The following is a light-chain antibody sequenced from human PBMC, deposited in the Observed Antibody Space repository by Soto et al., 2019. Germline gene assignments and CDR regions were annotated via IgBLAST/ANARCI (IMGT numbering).Light chain of an antibody. J-gene: IGLJ1*01. V-gene: IGLV2-8*01. Sequence: QSALTQPPSASGSPGQSVTISCTGTSSDVGGYDYVSWYQQHPDKAPQLLIYEVTKRPSGVPDRFSASKSGNTASLTVSGLQAEDEADYYCSSYTGSNNFDVFGTGTKLTVL. CDR1: SSDVGGYDY. CDR3: SSYTGSNNFDV. CDR2: EVT.